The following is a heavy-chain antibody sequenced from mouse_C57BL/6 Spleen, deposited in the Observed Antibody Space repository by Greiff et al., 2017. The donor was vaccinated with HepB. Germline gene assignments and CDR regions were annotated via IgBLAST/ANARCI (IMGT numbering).Heavy chain of an antibody. CDR2: INPNNGGT. D-gene: IGHD2-4*01. CDR1: GYTFTDYN. Sequence: EVKLMESGPELVKPGASVKMSCKASGYTFTDYNMHWVKQSHGKSLEWIGYINPNNGGTSYNQKFKGKATLTVNKSSSTAYMELRSLTSEDSAVYYCARERIYYDYPYAMDYWGQGTSVTVSS. CDR3: ARERIYYDYPYAMDY. V-gene: IGHV1-22*01. J-gene: IGHJ4*01.